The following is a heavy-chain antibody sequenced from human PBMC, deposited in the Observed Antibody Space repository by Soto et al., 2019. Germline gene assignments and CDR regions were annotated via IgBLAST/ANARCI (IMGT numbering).Heavy chain of an antibody. CDR3: ARSVFP. CDR1: CGSISSGGYY. J-gene: IGHJ5*02. V-gene: IGHV4-31*03. CDR2: IYYIKTT. Sequence: QVQLQESGPGLVKPSQTLSLTCTVSCGSISSGGYYWSWIRQHPGKGLEWIGYIYYIKTTYYNPSLKSRVTISLDTSKNQCSLKLTSVTAADTAVYYCARSVFPWGQGTLVTVSS.